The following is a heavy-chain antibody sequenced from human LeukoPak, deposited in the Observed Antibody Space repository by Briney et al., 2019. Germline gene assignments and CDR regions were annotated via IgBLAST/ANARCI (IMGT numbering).Heavy chain of an antibody. CDR2: ISIMGTST. J-gene: IGHJ3*02. Sequence: PGGSLRLSCVASGFTFSNYAMHWVRQAPGKGLEYVSAISIMGTSTFYGNSVKGRFTISRDNSKNTLYLQMGDLRPEDLAVYYCARTSYGGDHAFDIWGQGTMVTVSS. CDR1: GFTFSNYA. CDR3: ARTSYGGDHAFDI. V-gene: IGHV3-64*01. D-gene: IGHD4-23*01.